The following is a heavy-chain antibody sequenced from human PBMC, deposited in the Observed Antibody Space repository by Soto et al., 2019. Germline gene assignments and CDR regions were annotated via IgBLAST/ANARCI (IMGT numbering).Heavy chain of an antibody. CDR1: GFTFSSYG. V-gene: IGHV3-33*01. CDR3: ARGPSVDTAMGYYYYYGMDV. D-gene: IGHD5-18*01. Sequence: PGGSLRLSCAASGFTFSSYGMHLVRQAPGKGLEWVAVIWYDGSNKYYADSVKGRFTISRDNSKNTLYLQMNSLRAEDTAVYYCARGPSVDTAMGYYYYYGMDVWGQGTTVTVSS. CDR2: IWYDGSNK. J-gene: IGHJ6*02.